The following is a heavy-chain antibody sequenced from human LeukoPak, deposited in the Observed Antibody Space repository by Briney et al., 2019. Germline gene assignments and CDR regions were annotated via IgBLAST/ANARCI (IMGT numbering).Heavy chain of an antibody. J-gene: IGHJ3*02. CDR3: PRIRGCDYWSGYYQHDAFDI. CDR1: GFTFSSYA. CDR2: ISGSGGST. V-gene: IGHV3-23*01. D-gene: IGHD3-3*01. Sequence: GGSLRLSCAASGFTFSSYAMSWVRQAPGKGLEWVSAISGSGGSTYYAHYVKGRFTISRDNSKNTLYLQMNSLRAEDKAVYYCPRIRGCDYWSGYYQHDAFDIWGQGTMVTVSS.